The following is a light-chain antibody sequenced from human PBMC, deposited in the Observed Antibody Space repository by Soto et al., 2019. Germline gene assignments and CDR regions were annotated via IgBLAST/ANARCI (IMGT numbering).Light chain of an antibody. CDR2: DAS. CDR1: QSVSSY. J-gene: IGKJ3*01. CDR3: QQRSNWPFT. Sequence: EIVLTQSPATLSLSPGERATLSCRASQSVSSYLAWYQQKPGQAPRLLIYDASNRATGIPARFSGSGSGTDFALTISSLEPEDFSVYYCQQRSNWPFTFGPRNKVDIK. V-gene: IGKV3-11*01.